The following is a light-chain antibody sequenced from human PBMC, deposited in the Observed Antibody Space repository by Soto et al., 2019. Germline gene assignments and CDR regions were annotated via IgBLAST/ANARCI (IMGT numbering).Light chain of an antibody. CDR3: RSYTSSSPLV. J-gene: IGLJ1*01. CDR2: EVS. Sequence: QSALTQPASVSGSPGQSITISCTGTSSDVGGYNYVSWYQQHPGKAPKLMIYEVSNRPSGVSNRFSGSQSGNTASLTISGLQAEDEADYYCRSYTSSSPLVFGTGTKRTVL. V-gene: IGLV2-14*01. CDR1: SSDVGGYNY.